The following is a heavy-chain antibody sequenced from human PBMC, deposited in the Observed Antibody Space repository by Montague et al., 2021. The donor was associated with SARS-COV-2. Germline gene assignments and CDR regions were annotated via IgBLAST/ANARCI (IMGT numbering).Heavy chain of an antibody. CDR1: GFTFGDYA. Sequence: SLRLSCVAFGFTFGDYAMHWVRQAPGKGLEWVSSISWKSGSLAYXDSXNGRFTISRDNAKNSLYLQMNSLRAEDTALYYCAKDGLAGYYGSGSEFDYWGQGTLVTVSS. CDR3: AKDGLAGYYGSGSEFDY. CDR2: ISWKSGSL. D-gene: IGHD3-10*01. J-gene: IGHJ4*02. V-gene: IGHV3-9*01.